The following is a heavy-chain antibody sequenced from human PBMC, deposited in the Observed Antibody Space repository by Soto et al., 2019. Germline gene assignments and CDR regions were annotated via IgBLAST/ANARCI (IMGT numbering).Heavy chain of an antibody. Sequence: QVQLVQSGAEVKKPGASVKVSCKASGYTFTSYAMHWVRQAPGQRLEWMGWINAGNGNTKYSQKFQGRVTITRDTSACTAYMELSSLRSEDTAVYYCARFDIAVAGIDYWGQGTLVTVSS. D-gene: IGHD6-19*01. V-gene: IGHV1-3*01. CDR2: INAGNGNT. J-gene: IGHJ4*02. CDR1: GYTFTSYA. CDR3: ARFDIAVAGIDY.